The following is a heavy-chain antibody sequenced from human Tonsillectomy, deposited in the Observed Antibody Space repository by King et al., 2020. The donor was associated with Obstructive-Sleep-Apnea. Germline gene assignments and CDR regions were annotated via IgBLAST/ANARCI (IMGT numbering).Heavy chain of an antibody. CDR2: NSWNSASV. CDR1: GFIFDDYA. CDR3: ANAPASYCGGDCYFDS. Sequence: VQLVESGGGLVQPGRSLRLSCAASGFIFDDYAIHWVRQAPGKGLEWVSGNSWNSASVDDADSVKGRVTISRDNAKNSRDLQMNSLRSEYTAFYNCANAPASYCGGDCYFDSWGQGTLVTVSS. J-gene: IGHJ4*02. D-gene: IGHD2-21*02. V-gene: IGHV3-9*01.